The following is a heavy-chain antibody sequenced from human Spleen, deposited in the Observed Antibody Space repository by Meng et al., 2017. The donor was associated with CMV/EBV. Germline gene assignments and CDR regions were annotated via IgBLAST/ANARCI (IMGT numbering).Heavy chain of an antibody. J-gene: IGHJ3*02. V-gene: IGHV3-7*01. Sequence: GGSLRLSCVASGFTFNTYWMSWVRQAPGKGLEWVANIKQDGSEKYYVGSVKGRFTISRDNAKNSLYLQMNSLRAEDTAVYYCARFYSYADDAFDIWGQGTMVTVSS. CDR3: ARFYSYADDAFDI. CDR1: GFTFNTYW. CDR2: IKQDGSEK. D-gene: IGHD5-18*01.